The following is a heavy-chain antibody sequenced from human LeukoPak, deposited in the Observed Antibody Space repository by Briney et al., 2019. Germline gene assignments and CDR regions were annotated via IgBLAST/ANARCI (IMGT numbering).Heavy chain of an antibody. J-gene: IGHJ4*02. CDR3: ARYFYGNSDY. Sequence: GGSLRLSCAASGFTFSDYYMSWIRRAPGKGLEWVSYITSSGSSIYYADSVKGRFTISRDNAKNSLYLQMTSLRAEDTAVYYCARYFYGNSDYWGQGTLVTVSS. CDR2: ITSSGSSI. V-gene: IGHV3-11*01. D-gene: IGHD2/OR15-2a*01. CDR1: GFTFSDYY.